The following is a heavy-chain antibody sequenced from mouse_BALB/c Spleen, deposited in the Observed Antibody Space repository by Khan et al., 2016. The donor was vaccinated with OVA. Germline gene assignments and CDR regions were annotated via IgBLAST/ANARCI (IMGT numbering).Heavy chain of an antibody. CDR1: GFTFSSFG. J-gene: IGHJ4*01. CDR2: ISSGSSTF. V-gene: IGHV5-17*02. CDR3: ARILGIYAMDY. Sequence: EVELVESGGGLVQPGGSRKLSCAASGFTFSSFGMFWIRQAPEKGLEWVAYISSGSSTFYYADTVKGRFTISRDNPKNTLFLKMTSLRSEDTAMYYCARILGIYAMDYWGQGTSVTVSS. D-gene: IGHD1-1*02.